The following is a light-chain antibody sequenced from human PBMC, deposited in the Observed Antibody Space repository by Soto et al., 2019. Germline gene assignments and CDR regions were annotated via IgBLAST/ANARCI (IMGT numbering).Light chain of an antibody. V-gene: IGKV3-20*01. J-gene: IGKJ1*01. CDR2: GAS. CDR3: QQYSSLWT. CDR1: QSVPRTY. Sequence: DIVFTESPRCLPLSPGERATLSCRASQSVPRTYLAWYQQKPGQTPSLLIYGASTRATGIPDRFSGSGSGTDFTLSISRLEPEDFAVYYCQQYSSLWTFGQGTKVDIK.